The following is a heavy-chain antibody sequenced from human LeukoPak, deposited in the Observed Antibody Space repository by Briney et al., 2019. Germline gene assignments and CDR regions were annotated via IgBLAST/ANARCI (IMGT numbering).Heavy chain of an antibody. V-gene: IGHV3-73*01. CDR1: GFTFSGSY. J-gene: IGHJ4*02. CDR3: TRQECSGGSCSYVDY. D-gene: IGHD2-15*01. Sequence: PRGSLKLSCAASGFTFSGSYMHWVRQASGKRLEWVGLNRSKPNSYATVYAASVKGRFTISRDDSKNTAYLQMNSLKAEDTAVYYCTRQECSGGSCSYVDYWGQGTLVTVSS. CDR2: NRSKPNSYAT.